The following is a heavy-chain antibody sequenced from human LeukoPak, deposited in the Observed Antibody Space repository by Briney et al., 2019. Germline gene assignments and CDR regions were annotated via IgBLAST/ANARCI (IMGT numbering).Heavy chain of an antibody. CDR2: FSGSGSST. CDR1: GFTFSSYA. Sequence: GGSLRLSCAASGFTFSSYAMSWVRQAPGKGLEWVSSFSGSGSSTYYADSVKGRFTISRDNSKNTLYLQMNSLRAEDTALYSCAKDYGGNSDAFDIWGQGTVVTVSS. J-gene: IGHJ3*02. D-gene: IGHD4-23*01. V-gene: IGHV3-23*01. CDR3: AKDYGGNSDAFDI.